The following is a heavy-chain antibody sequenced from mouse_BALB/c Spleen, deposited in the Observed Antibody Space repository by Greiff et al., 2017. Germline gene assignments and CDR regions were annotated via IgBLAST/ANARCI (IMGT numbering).Heavy chain of an antibody. CDR3: ARGDVWYFDV. J-gene: IGHJ1*01. Sequence: QVQLQQPGAELVKPGASVKLSCKASGYTFTSYWMHWVKQRPGQGLEWIGEIDPSDSYTNYNQKFKGKATLTVDKSSSTAYMQLSSLTSEDSAVYYCARGDVWYFDVWGAGTTVTVSS. CDR1: GYTFTSYW. D-gene: IGHD3-3*01. V-gene: IGHV1-69*02. CDR2: IDPSDSYT.